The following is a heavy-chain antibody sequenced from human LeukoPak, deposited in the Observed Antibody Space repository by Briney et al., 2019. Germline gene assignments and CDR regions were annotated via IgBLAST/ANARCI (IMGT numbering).Heavy chain of an antibody. CDR3: AKCYSNNWSDAFDI. J-gene: IGHJ3*02. CDR1: GFTFSSYA. D-gene: IGHD6-13*01. CDR2: ISGSGSFA. Sequence: GGSLRLSCAASGFTFSSYAMSWVRQAPGKGLEWVSVISGSGSFAYYADSVKGRFTISRDNSKYTMYLQMNGLRAEDTAVYYCAKCYSNNWSDAFDIWGQGTMVTVPS. V-gene: IGHV3-23*01.